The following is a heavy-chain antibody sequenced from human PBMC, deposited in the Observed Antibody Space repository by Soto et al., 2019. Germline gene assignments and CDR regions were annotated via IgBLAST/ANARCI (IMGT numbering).Heavy chain of an antibody. V-gene: IGHV3-30*03. D-gene: IGHD5-18*01. CDR3: ARAGFAMATSDS. J-gene: IGHJ4*02. Sequence: LRLSCAASGFTFTNYGIHWFRQAPGKGLEWVAFISYDGTNKYYADSVKGRFTISTDISRNTLYLQMNSLRDEDTAVYYCARAGFAMATSDSWGRGTLVTVSS. CDR2: ISYDGTNK. CDR1: GFTFTNYG.